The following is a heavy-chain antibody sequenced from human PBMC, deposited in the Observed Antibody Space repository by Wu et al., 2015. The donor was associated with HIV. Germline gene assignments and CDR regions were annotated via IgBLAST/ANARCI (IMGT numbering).Heavy chain of an antibody. D-gene: IGHD3-16*01. CDR1: GYSFNTHY. CDR3: ARNLFGRYDVIDM. V-gene: IGHV1-46*02. J-gene: IGHJ3*02. Sequence: QVQLVQSGAEMKKPGASVNVSCKASGYSFNTHYLNWMRQAPGQGPEWMGLTNPKGGITTYAQNFKGRVTMTSDTSTSTLYLEVNSLRSEDTAVYYCARNLFGRYDVIDMWGQGTMVIVSS. CDR2: TNPKGGIT.